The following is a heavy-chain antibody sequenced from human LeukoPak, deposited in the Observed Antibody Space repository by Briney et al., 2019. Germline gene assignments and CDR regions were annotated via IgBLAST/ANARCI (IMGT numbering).Heavy chain of an antibody. Sequence: PSETLSLTCTASGGTVSSGSYCWSWLRQPQGKGLEWIGYIYYSGSTNYDPSLKSRVTLSVDTSKNQFSLKLNSVTAADTAVYYCARDAVNWFDPWGQGTLVTVSS. J-gene: IGHJ5*02. CDR3: ARDAVNWFDP. CDR2: IYYSGST. CDR1: GGTVSSGSYC. V-gene: IGHV4-61*01.